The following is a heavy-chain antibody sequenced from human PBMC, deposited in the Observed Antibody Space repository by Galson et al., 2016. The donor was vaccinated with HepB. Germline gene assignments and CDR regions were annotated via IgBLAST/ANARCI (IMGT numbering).Heavy chain of an antibody. CDR3: ARDRYNGSGDPYHFEY. CDR2: ISGYKGYT. CDR1: GYTFTDYG. Sequence: SVKVSCKASGYTFTDYGISWVRQAPGQGLEWMAWISGYKGYTKYAQKVQDRVTLSTDTSTSTAFIVLGSLRSDETAGYYCARDRYNGSGDPYHFEYWGQGTLVTVSS. V-gene: IGHV1-18*01. J-gene: IGHJ4*02. D-gene: IGHD3-10*01.